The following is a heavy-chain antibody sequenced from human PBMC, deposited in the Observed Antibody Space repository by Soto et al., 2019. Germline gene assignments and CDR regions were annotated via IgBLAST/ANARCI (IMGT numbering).Heavy chain of an antibody. D-gene: IGHD3-22*01. CDR1: GGSVNIGTYY. Sequence: PSETLSLTCAVSGGSVNIGTYYWRWIRQPPGKGLEWIGFIHYSGSTNYNPSLKSRVTMSVDTSKNQFSLKLSSVTAADTAVYYCARLPSFYDSSGYYSADSNWGQGTLVTVSS. J-gene: IGHJ4*02. CDR2: IHYSGST. V-gene: IGHV4-61*01. CDR3: ARLPSFYDSSGYYSADSN.